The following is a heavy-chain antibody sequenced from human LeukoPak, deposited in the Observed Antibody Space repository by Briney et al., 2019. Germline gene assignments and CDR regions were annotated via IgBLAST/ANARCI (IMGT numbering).Heavy chain of an antibody. J-gene: IGHJ4*02. CDR1: GFTFSSYG. CDR3: AARGSSWSMFDY. CDR2: IWYDGSNK. D-gene: IGHD6-13*01. V-gene: IGHV3-33*01. Sequence: GGSLRLSCAASGFTFSSYGMHWVRQAPGKGLEWVAVIWYDGSNKHYADSVKGRFTISRDNSKNTLYLQMNSLRAEDTAVYYCAARGSSWSMFDYWGQGVLVTVSS.